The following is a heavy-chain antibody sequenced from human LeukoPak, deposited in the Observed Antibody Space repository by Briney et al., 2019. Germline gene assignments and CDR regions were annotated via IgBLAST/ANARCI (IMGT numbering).Heavy chain of an antibody. D-gene: IGHD1-26*01. CDR1: GFTFSNYW. Sequence: PAGGSLRLSCAASGFTFSNYWMHWVRQAPGRGLMWVSRINSDGSSTNYADSVKGRFTISRDNAKNTLYLQMSSLRADDTAVYYCAREWEHTASSIDAFDIWGQGTMVTVSS. V-gene: IGHV3-74*01. CDR2: INSDGSST. CDR3: AREWEHTASSIDAFDI. J-gene: IGHJ3*02.